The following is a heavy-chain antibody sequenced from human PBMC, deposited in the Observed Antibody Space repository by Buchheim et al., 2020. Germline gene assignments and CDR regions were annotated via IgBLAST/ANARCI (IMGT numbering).Heavy chain of an antibody. D-gene: IGHD6-13*01. V-gene: IGHV3-48*03. J-gene: IGHJ6*02. Sequence: EVQLVESGGALVQPGGSLRLSCAASGFSFSSYEMNWVRQAPGKGLEWVSYISSSGSIMYYADSVKGRFTLSRDNAKNSLYLQMSSLRAEDTAVYYCARDRKQQVAIFPYYYGMDVWGQGTT. CDR3: ARDRKQQVAIFPYYYGMDV. CDR1: GFSFSSYE. CDR2: ISSSGSIM.